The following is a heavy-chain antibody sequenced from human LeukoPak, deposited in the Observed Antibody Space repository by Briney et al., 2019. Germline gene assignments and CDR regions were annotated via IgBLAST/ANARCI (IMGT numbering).Heavy chain of an antibody. D-gene: IGHD2/OR15-2a*01. CDR3: ARDVSDEYDSASRIHLDF. CDR2: IKKDGSSK. CDR1: EFTFSRYW. Sequence: GGSLRLSCAASEFTFSRYWMTWVRQAPGKGLEWVANIKKDGSSKNYVDSVKGRFIISRDNAKNSLYLQMNSLRVEDTAVYYCARDVSDEYDSASRIHLDFWGRGSLVTVSS. V-gene: IGHV3-7*01. J-gene: IGHJ4*02.